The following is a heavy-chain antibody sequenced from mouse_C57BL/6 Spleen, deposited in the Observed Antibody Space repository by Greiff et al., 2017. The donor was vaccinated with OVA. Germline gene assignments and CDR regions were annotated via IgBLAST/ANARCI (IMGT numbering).Heavy chain of an antibody. CDR3: ARSATYYAMDY. Sequence: QVQLQQPGAELVRPGTSVKLSCKASGYTFTSYWMHWVKQRPGQGLEWIGVIDPSDSYPNYTQKFKGKATLTVDTSSSTAYMQLSSLTSEDSAVYYCARSATYYAMDYWGQGTSVTVSS. CDR2: IDPSDSYP. D-gene: IGHD6-1*01. J-gene: IGHJ4*01. CDR1: GYTFTSYW. V-gene: IGHV1-59*01.